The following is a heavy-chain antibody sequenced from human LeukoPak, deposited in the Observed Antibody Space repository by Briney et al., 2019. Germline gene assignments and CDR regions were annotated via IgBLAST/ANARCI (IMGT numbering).Heavy chain of an antibody. J-gene: IGHJ6*02. CDR2: INPNSGGT. CDR1: GYTFTGYY. CDR3: ARVGARGVIAIGGMDV. V-gene: IGHV1-2*02. D-gene: IGHD3-16*02. Sequence: ASVKVSCKASGYTFTGYYMHWVRQAPGQGLEWMGWINPNSGGTNYAEKFQGRVTMTRDTSISTADMEVSRLRSDDTAVYYCARVGARGVIAIGGMDVWGQGTTVTVSS.